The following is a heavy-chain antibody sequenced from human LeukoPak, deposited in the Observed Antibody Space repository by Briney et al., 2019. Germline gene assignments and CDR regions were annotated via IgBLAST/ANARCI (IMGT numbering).Heavy chain of an antibody. J-gene: IGHJ4*02. D-gene: IGHD2-15*01. V-gene: IGHV5-51*01. CDR3: ARARVPRRAAYFEY. CDR1: GYTFTKYW. CDR2: IYPGDSDT. Sequence: GESLKISCKGSGYTFTKYWIAWVRQMPGKGLEWMGIIYPGDSDTRYSPSFQGQVTISADKSFSTAYLQWSSLKASDTAIYYCARARVPRRAAYFEYWGQGTLVTVSS.